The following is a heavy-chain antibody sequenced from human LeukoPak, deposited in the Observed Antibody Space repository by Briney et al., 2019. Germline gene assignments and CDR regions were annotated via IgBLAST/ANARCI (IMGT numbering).Heavy chain of an antibody. D-gene: IGHD2-8*01. CDR3: TRVVNGGHFDY. J-gene: IGHJ4*02. CDR2: VYHTGTS. Sequence: SETLFLTCSVSGASINDYYWTWIRQPPGKGLEWIGYVYHTGTSGYHPSLKSRVAMSLDTSKNQVSLKLSSVTAVDTAVYFCTRVVNGGHFDYWGQGTLVTVSS. V-gene: IGHV4-59*01. CDR1: GASINDYY.